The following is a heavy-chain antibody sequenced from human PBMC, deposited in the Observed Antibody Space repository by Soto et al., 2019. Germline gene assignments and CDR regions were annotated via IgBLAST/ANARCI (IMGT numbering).Heavy chain of an antibody. CDR2: IWFNGNEK. Sequence: GGSLKLSCATLRFAFKDYAVKWVPKAPSQGLEWVAVIWFNGNEKYHADSVKGRFTISRDNSKNTAYLQMNSLRVEDTAVYYCARDRGNLSPIDYWGQGT. J-gene: IGHJ4*02. V-gene: IGHV3-33*01. CDR1: RFAFKDYA. CDR3: ARDRGNLSPIDY. D-gene: IGHD3-10*01.